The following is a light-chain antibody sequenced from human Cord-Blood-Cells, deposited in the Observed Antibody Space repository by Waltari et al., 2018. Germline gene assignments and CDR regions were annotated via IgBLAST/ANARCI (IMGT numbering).Light chain of an antibody. CDR2: DVS. CDR1: SSDVGGYNY. Sequence: QSALTQPASVSGSPGQSITISCTGTSSDVGGYNYVSWYQQHPGKAPKLMIYDVSNRPSWCSNRFSGSKSGNTASLTISGLQAEDEADYYCSSYTSSSTWVFGGGTKLTVL. J-gene: IGLJ3*02. V-gene: IGLV2-14*03. CDR3: SSYTSSSTWV.